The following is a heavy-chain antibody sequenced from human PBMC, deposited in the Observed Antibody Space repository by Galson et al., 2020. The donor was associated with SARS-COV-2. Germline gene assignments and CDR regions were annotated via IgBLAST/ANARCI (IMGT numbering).Heavy chain of an antibody. D-gene: IGHD3-10*01. J-gene: IGHJ6*03. CDR2: IHRDGSTT. V-gene: IGHV3-74*01. CDR3: ARESAVQGGYYMDV. Sequence: GGSLRLSCAASGFTFSTYWMHWVRRAPEKGLVWVSRIHRDGSTTTYADSVQGRFTISRDNAKNTLYLQMSSLRAEDAAVYYCARESAVQGGYYMDVWGKGTTVTVSS. CDR1: GFTFSTYW.